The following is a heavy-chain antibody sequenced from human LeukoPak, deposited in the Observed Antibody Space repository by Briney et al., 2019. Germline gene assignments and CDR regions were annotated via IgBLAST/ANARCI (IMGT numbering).Heavy chain of an antibody. CDR1: GGSISSSTYY. Sequence: SETLSLTCTVSGGSISSSTYYWGWIRQPPGKGLEWIGSIYYSGSTYYNPSLKSRVTISVDTSKNQFSLKLSSVTAADTAVYYCAGRDGYNLFWCLRGSETNNWFDPWGQGTLVTVSS. CDR2: IYYSGST. J-gene: IGHJ5*02. CDR3: AGRDGYNLFWCLRGSETNNWFDP. V-gene: IGHV4-39*01. D-gene: IGHD5-24*01.